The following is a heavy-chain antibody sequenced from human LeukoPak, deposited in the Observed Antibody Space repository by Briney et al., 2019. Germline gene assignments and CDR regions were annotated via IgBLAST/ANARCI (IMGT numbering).Heavy chain of an antibody. Sequence: GGSLRLSCATSGFTFSIYAMNWVRQAPGKGLDWVSAISGSGDNTYYADSVKGRFTISRDNSKNTLYLQMNRLRAEDTAVYYCAKDKGLYSSSWYVDYWGQGTLVTVSS. D-gene: IGHD6-13*01. CDR2: ISGSGDNT. J-gene: IGHJ4*02. CDR1: GFTFSIYA. V-gene: IGHV3-23*01. CDR3: AKDKGLYSSSWYVDY.